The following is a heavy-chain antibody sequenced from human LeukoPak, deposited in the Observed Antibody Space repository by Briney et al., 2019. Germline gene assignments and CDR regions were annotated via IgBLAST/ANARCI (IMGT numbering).Heavy chain of an antibody. V-gene: IGHV3-9*01. CDR1: GFTFDDYA. J-gene: IGHJ3*02. D-gene: IGHD3-22*01. Sequence: GRSLRLSCAASGFTFDDYAMHWVRQAPGKGLEWVSGISWNSGSIGYADSVKGRFTISRDNAKNSLYLQMNSLRAEDTAVYFCTRDPYYSDTSGYEFGAFDIWGQGTMVTVSS. CDR3: TRDPYYSDTSGYEFGAFDI. CDR2: ISWNSGSI.